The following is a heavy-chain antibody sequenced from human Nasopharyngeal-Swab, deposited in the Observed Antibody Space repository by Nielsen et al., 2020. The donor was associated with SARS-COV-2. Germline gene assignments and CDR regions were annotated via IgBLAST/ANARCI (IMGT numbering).Heavy chain of an antibody. CDR1: GGPISSNY. Sequence: SETLSLTCTVSGGPISSNYWNWIRQPPGKGLEWIVYMSYSWSTNYNPSLMSRVTIPVDTSKNQFSLKLSSVTAADTAVYFCARDRRYGHFDYWGQGTLVTVSS. V-gene: IGHV4-59*01. D-gene: IGHD1-14*01. J-gene: IGHJ4*02. CDR3: ARDRRYGHFDY. CDR2: MSYSWST.